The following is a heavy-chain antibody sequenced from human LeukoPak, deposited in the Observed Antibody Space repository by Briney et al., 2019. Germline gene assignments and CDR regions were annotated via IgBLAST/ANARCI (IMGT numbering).Heavy chain of an antibody. CDR1: GGTFSSYA. Sequence: SVKVSCKASGGTFSSYAISWVRQAPGQGLEWMGGIIPIFGTANYAQKFQGRVTITTDESTSTAYMELSSLRSGDTAVYYCARDQKDWFDPWGQGTLVTVSS. V-gene: IGHV1-69*05. J-gene: IGHJ5*02. CDR2: IIPIFGTA. CDR3: ARDQKDWFDP.